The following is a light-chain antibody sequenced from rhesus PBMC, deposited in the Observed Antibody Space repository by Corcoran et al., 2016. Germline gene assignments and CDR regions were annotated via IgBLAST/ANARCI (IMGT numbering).Light chain of an antibody. J-gene: IGKJ1*01. CDR2: NAS. CDR3: QQFSSSPRT. Sequence: DIQMTQSPSSLSASVGDTVTITCRASQSISSWLAWYQQKPGKTTKALINNASTLQSGVPSRFSGSGSGTDFTLTISSLQSEDFATYYCQQFSSSPRTFSQGTKVEIE. V-gene: IGKV1-22*01. CDR1: QSISSW.